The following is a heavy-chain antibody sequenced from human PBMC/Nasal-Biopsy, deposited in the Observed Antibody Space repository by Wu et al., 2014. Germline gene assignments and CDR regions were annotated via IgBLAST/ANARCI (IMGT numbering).Heavy chain of an antibody. Sequence: GSGGSTYYADSVKGRFTISRDNSKNTLYLQMNSLRAEDTAVYYCAKASGYQLPTISGYWGQGTLVSRLL. CDR2: GSGGST. D-gene: IGHD2-2*01. V-gene: IGHV3-23*01. J-gene: IGHJ4*02. CDR3: AKASGYQLPTISGY.